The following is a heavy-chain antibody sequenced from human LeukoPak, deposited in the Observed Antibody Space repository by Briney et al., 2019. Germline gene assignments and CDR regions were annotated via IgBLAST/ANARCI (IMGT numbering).Heavy chain of an antibody. CDR3: ARHLAAAGRWYFDY. V-gene: IGHV4-34*01. Sequence: SENLSLTCTVSGGSISSYYWSWIRQPPGKGLEWIGEINHSGSTNYNPSLKSRVTISVDTSKNQFSLKLSSVTAADTAVYYCARHLAAAGRWYFDYWGQGTLVTVSS. CDR2: INHSGST. D-gene: IGHD6-13*01. J-gene: IGHJ4*02. CDR1: GGSISSYY.